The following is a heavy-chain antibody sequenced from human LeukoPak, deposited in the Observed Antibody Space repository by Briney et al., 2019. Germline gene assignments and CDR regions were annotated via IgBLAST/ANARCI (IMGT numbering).Heavy chain of an antibody. Sequence: ASVTVSCTASGYTFTSYDISWVRQAPGQGLEWMGWISAYNGHTNYAQKLQGRVTMTTDTSTSTAYMELRSLRSDDTAVYYCARDRLWGDDDAFDIWGQGTMVTVSS. CDR1: GYTFTSYD. CDR3: ARDRLWGDDDAFDI. J-gene: IGHJ3*02. V-gene: IGHV1-18*01. CDR2: ISAYNGHT. D-gene: IGHD2/OR15-2a*01.